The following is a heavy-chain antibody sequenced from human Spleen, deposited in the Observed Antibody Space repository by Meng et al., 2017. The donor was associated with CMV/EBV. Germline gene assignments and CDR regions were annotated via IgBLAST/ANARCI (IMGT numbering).Heavy chain of an antibody. D-gene: IGHD6-13*01. CDR1: GYTFTSYY. CDR2: INPSGGST. CDR3: AGHSAGDWFDP. Sequence: ASVKVSCKASGYTFTSYYIHWVRQAPGQGLEWMGIINPSGGSTRYAQKFQGRVTITADKSTSTAYMELSSLRSEDTAVYYCAGHSAGDWFDPWGQGTLVTVSS. J-gene: IGHJ5*02. V-gene: IGHV1-46*01.